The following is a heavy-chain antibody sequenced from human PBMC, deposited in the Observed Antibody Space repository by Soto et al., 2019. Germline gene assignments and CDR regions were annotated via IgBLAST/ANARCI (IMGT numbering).Heavy chain of an antibody. CDR3: AKGATGTWLDYYFDY. V-gene: IGHV3-23*01. J-gene: IGHJ4*02. CDR1: GLTISPYA. D-gene: IGHD1-1*01. CDR2: ISGSGGST. Sequence: EVQVLESGGGLVQPGGSIRLSCEVSGLTISPYAMSWVRQAPGKGLEWVSAISGSGGSTYYADSVKGRFTISRDNSKNTLYLQMNSLRAEDTAVYYCAKGATGTWLDYYFDYWGQGTLVSVSS.